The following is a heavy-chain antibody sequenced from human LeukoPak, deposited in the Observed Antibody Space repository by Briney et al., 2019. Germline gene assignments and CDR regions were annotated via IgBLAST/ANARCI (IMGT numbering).Heavy chain of an antibody. J-gene: IGHJ4*02. CDR3: ARQLVRGFGFDY. CDR1: GFTFSSYS. Sequence: GGSLRPSCAASGFTFSSYSMNWVRQAPGKGLEWVSSISSSSSYIYYADSVKGRFTISRDNAKNSLYLQMNSLRAEDTAVYYCARQLVRGFGFDYWGQGTLVTVSS. D-gene: IGHD6-6*01. V-gene: IGHV3-21*01. CDR2: ISSSSSYI.